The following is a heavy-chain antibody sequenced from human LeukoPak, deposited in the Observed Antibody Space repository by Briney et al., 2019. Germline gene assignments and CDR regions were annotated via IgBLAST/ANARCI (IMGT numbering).Heavy chain of an antibody. Sequence: SETLSLTCAVYGGSFNDYFWSWIRQPPGKGLEWIGEINHSGSTKYTASLKSRVAISVDTSRNQFSLKLNSVTAADTAVYFCARGHLRTGTREFDYWGQGTLVTASS. D-gene: IGHD1-7*01. CDR2: INHSGST. CDR1: GGSFNDYF. J-gene: IGHJ4*02. CDR3: ARGHLRTGTREFDY. V-gene: IGHV4-34*01.